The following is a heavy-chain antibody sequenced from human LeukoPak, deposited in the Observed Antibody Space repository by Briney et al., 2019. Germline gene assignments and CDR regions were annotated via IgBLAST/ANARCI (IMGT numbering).Heavy chain of an antibody. J-gene: IGHJ6*02. Sequence: GASVKVSCKASGYTFTSYDINWVRQATGQGLEWMGWMNPNSGNTGYAQKFQGRVTMTRNTSISTAYMELSSLRSEDTAVYYCARGETTRFYCSSTSCYDYYYYGMDVWGQGTTVTVSS. D-gene: IGHD2-2*01. V-gene: IGHV1-8*01. CDR1: GYTFTSYD. CDR3: ARGETTRFYCSSTSCYDYYYYGMDV. CDR2: MNPNSGNT.